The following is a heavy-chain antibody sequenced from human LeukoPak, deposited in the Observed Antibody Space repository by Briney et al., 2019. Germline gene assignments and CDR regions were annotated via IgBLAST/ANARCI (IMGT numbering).Heavy chain of an antibody. CDR1: GGSIRSYY. Sequence: SETLSLTCTVSGGSIRSYYWSWIRQPPGKGLEWIGYIYYSGSTNYNPSLKSRVTISVDTSKNQFSLKLSSVTAADTAVYYCARQRGNSNYDLFDYWGQGTLVTVSS. CDR2: IYYSGST. J-gene: IGHJ4*02. V-gene: IGHV4-59*08. CDR3: ARQRGNSNYDLFDY. D-gene: IGHD4-11*01.